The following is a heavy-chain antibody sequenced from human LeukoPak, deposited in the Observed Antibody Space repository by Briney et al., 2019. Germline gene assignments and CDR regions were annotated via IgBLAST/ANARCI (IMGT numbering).Heavy chain of an antibody. CDR3: AKEKDIVVVPAAMGDLDY. D-gene: IGHD2-2*01. J-gene: IGHJ4*02. CDR1: GFTFSSYA. V-gene: IGHV3-30*04. CDR2: ISYDGSNK. Sequence: GRSLRLSCAASGFTFSSYAMHWVRQAPGKGLEWVAVISYDGSNKYYADSVKGRFTISRDNSKNTLYLQMNSLRAEDTAVYYCAKEKDIVVVPAAMGDLDYWGQGTLVTVSS.